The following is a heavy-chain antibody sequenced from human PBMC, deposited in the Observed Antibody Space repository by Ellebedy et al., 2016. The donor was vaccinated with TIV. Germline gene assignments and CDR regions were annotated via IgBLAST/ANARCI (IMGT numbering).Heavy chain of an antibody. CDR2: LNTDNGDT. CDR3: ARDLGSTTWYGDPFDI. V-gene: IGHV1-3*04. Sequence: AASVKVSCKASGYTFTKYPMHWLRQAPGQRLEWMGWLNTDNGDTKYSQKFQGRVTFTTDTSASTAYMELSSLRSEDTDIYYCARDLGSTTWYGDPFDIWGQGTMVTVSS. CDR1: GYTFTKYP. D-gene: IGHD6-13*01. J-gene: IGHJ3*02.